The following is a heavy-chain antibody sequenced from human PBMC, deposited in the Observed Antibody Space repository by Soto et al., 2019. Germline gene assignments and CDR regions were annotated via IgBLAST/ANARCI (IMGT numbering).Heavy chain of an antibody. D-gene: IGHD3-3*01. CDR1: GFTFSSYG. Sequence: GGSVRLSCAASGFTFSSYGMHWVRQAPGKGLEWVAVIWYDGSNKYYADSVKGRFTISRDNSKNTLYLQMNSLRAEDTAVYYCARGVRFLEWFLGYGMDFSGQGTTLT. CDR3: ARGVRFLEWFLGYGMDF. J-gene: IGHJ6*02. V-gene: IGHV3-33*01. CDR2: IWYDGSNK.